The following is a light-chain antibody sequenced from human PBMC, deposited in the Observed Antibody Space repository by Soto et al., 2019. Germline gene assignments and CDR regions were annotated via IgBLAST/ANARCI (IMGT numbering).Light chain of an antibody. J-gene: IGLJ1*01. CDR1: MRDVGAYNL. V-gene: IGLV2-14*01. CDR2: EVS. Sequence: QSVLTQPASVSGSAGQSITISCSGTMRDVGAYNLVSWYQQHPGTAPKLIIYEVSNRPSGVSNRFSGSKSGNTASLTISGLQAEDEADYYCSSYTAGGTIFGTGTKVTVL. CDR3: SSYTAGGTI.